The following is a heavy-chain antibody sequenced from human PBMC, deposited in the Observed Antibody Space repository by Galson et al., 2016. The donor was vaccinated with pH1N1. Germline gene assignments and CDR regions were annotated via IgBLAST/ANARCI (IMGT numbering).Heavy chain of an antibody. V-gene: IGHV3-11*04. CDR3: AREGYYGDIHDAFDI. CDR1: GFTFSDSY. Sequence: SLRLSCAASGFTFSDSYMSWIRQAPGKGLEWVSYISSSGITIYYADSVKGRFTISRDNAKNSLYLQMNRMRAEDTAVYYCAREGYYGDIHDAFDIWGQGTMVTVSS. J-gene: IGHJ3*02. D-gene: IGHD4-17*01. CDR2: ISSSGITI.